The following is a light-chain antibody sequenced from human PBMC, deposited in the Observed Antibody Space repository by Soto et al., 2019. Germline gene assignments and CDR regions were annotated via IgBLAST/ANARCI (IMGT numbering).Light chain of an antibody. V-gene: IGLV4-69*01. CDR2: FNSDDSH. CDR3: QTWGAGIRV. CDR1: SGHSSYA. Sequence: QSVLTQSPSASASLGASVKLTCTLSSGHSSYAIAWHQQQPEKGPRYLMKFNSDDSHSKGDGIPYRYSGSSSGAERYLTSASPQSEDEADYECQTWGAGIRVFGGGTKLTVL. J-gene: IGLJ2*01.